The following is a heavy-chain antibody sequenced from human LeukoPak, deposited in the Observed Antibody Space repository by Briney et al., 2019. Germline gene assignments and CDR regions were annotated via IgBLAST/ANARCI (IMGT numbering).Heavy chain of an antibody. D-gene: IGHD3-22*01. CDR3: AREGSSGYSIDP. CDR1: GGSISSGKW. J-gene: IGHJ5*02. CDR2: IYHSGST. Sequence: SGTPSLTCAVSGGSISSGKWWSWVRQPPGKGLEWIGEIYHSGSTNYNPSLKSRVTISVDKSKNQFSLKLSSVIAADTAVYYCAREGSSGYSIDPWGQGTLVIVSS. V-gene: IGHV4-4*02.